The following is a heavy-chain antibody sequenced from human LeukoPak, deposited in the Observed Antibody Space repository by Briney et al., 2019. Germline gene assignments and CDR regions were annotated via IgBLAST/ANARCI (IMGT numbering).Heavy chain of an antibody. V-gene: IGHV1-69*04. CDR3: AGNVDTAMVNRFDP. D-gene: IGHD5-18*01. J-gene: IGHJ5*02. CDR2: IIPILGIA. CDR1: GGTFSSYA. Sequence: ASVKVSCKASGGTFSSYAISWVRQAPGQGLEWMGRIIPILGIANYAQKFQGRVTITADKSTSTAYMGLSSLRSEDTAVYYCAGNVDTAMVNRFDPWGQGTLVTVSS.